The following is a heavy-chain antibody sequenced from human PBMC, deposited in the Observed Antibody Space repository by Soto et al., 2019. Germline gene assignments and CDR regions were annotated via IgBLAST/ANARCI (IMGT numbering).Heavy chain of an antibody. CDR3: ARGSEDLTSNFDY. J-gene: IGHJ4*02. CDR1: GGTFSSYA. CDR2: IIPIFGTA. Sequence: SVKVSCKASGGTFSSYAISWVRQAPGQGLEWMGGIIPIFGTANYAQKFQGRVTITADESTSTAYMELSSLRAEDTAVYYCARGSEDLTSNFDYWGQGTLVTVSS. V-gene: IGHV1-69*13.